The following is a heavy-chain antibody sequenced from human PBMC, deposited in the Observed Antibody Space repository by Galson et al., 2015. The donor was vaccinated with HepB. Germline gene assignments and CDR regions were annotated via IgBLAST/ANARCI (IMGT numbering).Heavy chain of an antibody. CDR2: IKQDGSEK. J-gene: IGHJ4*02. CDR1: GFTFSSYW. Sequence: SLRLSCAASGFTFSSYWMSWVRQAPGKGLEWVANIKQDGSEKYYVDSVKGRFTISRDNAKNSLYLQMNSLRAEDTAVYYFARVEVDDFWCYRALYFDYWVPVTLVSGPS. CDR3: ARVEVDDFWCYRALYFDY. V-gene: IGHV3-7*01. D-gene: IGHD3-3*01.